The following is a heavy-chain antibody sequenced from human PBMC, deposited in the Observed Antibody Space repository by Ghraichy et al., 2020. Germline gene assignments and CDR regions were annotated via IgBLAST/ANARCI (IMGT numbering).Heavy chain of an antibody. D-gene: IGHD3-22*01. V-gene: IGHV4-4*09. CDR1: GGSISSYY. CDR3: ARHSREYDSSGYYKN. CDR2: IYTSGST. Sequence: SETLSLTCTVSGGSISSYYWSWIRQPPGKGLEWIGYIYTSGSTNYNPSLKSRVTISVDTSKNQFSLKLSSVTAADTAVYYCARHSREYDSSGYYKNWGQGTLVTVSS. J-gene: IGHJ4*02.